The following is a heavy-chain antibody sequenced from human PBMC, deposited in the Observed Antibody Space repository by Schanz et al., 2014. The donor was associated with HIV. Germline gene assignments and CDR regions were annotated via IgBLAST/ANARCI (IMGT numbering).Heavy chain of an antibody. CDR1: GGTFSSTA. Sequence: QVQLVQPGAAVKKPGSSVKVSCKASGGTFSSTAISWVRQAPGQGLEWMGGIIPMFGTRNFAQKFQGRVTMTADYSTTTAYMELSRLTSEDTAIYFCARASFSPGASRLKRSLYGMDVWGQGTTVTVSS. J-gene: IGHJ6*02. CDR2: IIPMFGTR. V-gene: IGHV1-69*01. CDR3: ARASFSPGASRLKRSLYGMDV. D-gene: IGHD2-15*01.